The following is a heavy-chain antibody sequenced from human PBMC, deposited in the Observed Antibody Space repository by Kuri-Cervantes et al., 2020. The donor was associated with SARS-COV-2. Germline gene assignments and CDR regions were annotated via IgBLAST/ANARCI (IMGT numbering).Heavy chain of an antibody. J-gene: IGHJ6*02. CDR1: GFTFSSYG. Sequence: GESLKISCAASGFTFSSYGMHWVRQAPGKGLEGVAVIWYDGSNKYYADSVKGRFTISRGNSKNTLYLQMNSLRAEDTAVYYCARSHKDIVVVPAARGYYYGMDVWGQGTTVTVSS. V-gene: IGHV3-33*01. D-gene: IGHD2-2*01. CDR3: ARSHKDIVVVPAARGYYYGMDV. CDR2: IWYDGSNK.